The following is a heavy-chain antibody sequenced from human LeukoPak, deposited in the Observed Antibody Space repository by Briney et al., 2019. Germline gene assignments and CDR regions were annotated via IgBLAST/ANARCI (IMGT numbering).Heavy chain of an antibody. CDR3: ARAIDTADGFDI. CDR1: GYSFTGYY. Sequence: ASVKVSCKTSGYSFTGYYTHWVRQAPGQGLEWMGWIKPDSGGTKYAQKFKGRVTMTRDTSISTAYMELSGLRSEDTAVYFCARAIDTADGFDIWGQGTMVTVSS. J-gene: IGHJ3*02. D-gene: IGHD2-21*01. V-gene: IGHV1-2*02. CDR2: IKPDSGGT.